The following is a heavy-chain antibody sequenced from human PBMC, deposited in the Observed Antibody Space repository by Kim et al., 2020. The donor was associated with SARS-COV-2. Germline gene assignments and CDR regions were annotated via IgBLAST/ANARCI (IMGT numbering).Heavy chain of an antibody. CDR3: ARAYSSSPRAFDI. D-gene: IGHD6-6*01. J-gene: IGHJ3*02. V-gene: IGHV4-34*01. Sequence: YNPSLKSRVTISVDTSKNQFSLKLSSVTAADTAVYYCARAYSSSPRAFDIWGQGTMVTVSS.